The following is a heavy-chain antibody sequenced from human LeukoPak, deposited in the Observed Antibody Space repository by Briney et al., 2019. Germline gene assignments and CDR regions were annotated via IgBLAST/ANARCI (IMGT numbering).Heavy chain of an antibody. V-gene: IGHV3-33*06. CDR3: AKDSRGYFDY. J-gene: IGHJ4*02. CDR2: IWYDGSNK. Sequence: GGSLRLSCAASGFTFSSYGMHWVRQAPGKGLEWVAVIWYDGSNKYYADSVKGRFTISRDNSKNTLYLQMNSLRAEDTAVCYCAKDSRGYFDYWGQGTLVTVSS. CDR1: GFTFSSYG. D-gene: IGHD3-10*01.